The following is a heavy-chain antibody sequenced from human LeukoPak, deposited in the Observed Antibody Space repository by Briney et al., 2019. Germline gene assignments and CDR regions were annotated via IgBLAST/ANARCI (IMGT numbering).Heavy chain of an antibody. CDR2: INPDSGGT. J-gene: IGHJ5*02. Sequence: GASVKVSCKASGYTFTGYYMHWVRQAPGQGLEWMGWINPDSGGTDYAQKFQGRVTMTRDTSISTAYMELSRLRSDDTAVYYCARLVGGYCSSTSCYGWFDPWGQGTLVTVSS. CDR3: ARLVGGYCSSTSCYGWFDP. D-gene: IGHD2-2*01. V-gene: IGHV1-2*02. CDR1: GYTFTGYY.